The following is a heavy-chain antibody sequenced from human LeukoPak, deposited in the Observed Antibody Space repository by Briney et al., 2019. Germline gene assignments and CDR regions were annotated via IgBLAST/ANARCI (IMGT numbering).Heavy chain of an antibody. D-gene: IGHD2-15*01. CDR1: GGSTSSSSYY. V-gene: IGHV4-39*01. J-gene: IGHJ5*02. CDR3: ARLRLVVVAASDEFDP. CDR2: IYYSGST. Sequence: SETLSLTCTVSGGSTSSSSYYWGWIRQPPGKGLEWIGSIYYSGSTYYNPSLKSRVTISVDTSKNQFSLKLSSVTAADTAVYYCARLRLVVVAASDEFDPWGQGTLVTVSS.